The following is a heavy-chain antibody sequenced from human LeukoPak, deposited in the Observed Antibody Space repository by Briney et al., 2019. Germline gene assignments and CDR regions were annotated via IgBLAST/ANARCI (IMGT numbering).Heavy chain of an antibody. J-gene: IGHJ4*02. CDR2: IYHSGST. CDR1: GGSISSGGYY. Sequence: PSETLSLTCTVSGGSISSGGYYWSWIRQPPGKGLEWIGYIYHSGSTYYNPSLKSRVTISVDRSKNQFSLKLSSVTAADTAVYYCARAGSGYYDYWGQGTLVTVSS. V-gene: IGHV4-30-2*01. CDR3: ARAGSGYYDY. D-gene: IGHD3-3*01.